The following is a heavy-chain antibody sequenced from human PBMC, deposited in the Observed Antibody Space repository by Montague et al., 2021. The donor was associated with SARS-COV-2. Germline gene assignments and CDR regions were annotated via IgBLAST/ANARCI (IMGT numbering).Heavy chain of an antibody. J-gene: IGHJ5*02. Sequence: SETLSLTCTVSGGSISSYYWSWIRQPAGKGLEWIGRIYGSGSTNYNSSLKSRVTMSVDSSKNQFSLRLSSVTAADAAVYYCAGAEAATGTPDDPWGQGILATVSS. V-gene: IGHV4-4*07. CDR3: AGAEAATGTPDDP. CDR1: GGSISSYY. D-gene: IGHD6-25*01. CDR2: IYGSGST.